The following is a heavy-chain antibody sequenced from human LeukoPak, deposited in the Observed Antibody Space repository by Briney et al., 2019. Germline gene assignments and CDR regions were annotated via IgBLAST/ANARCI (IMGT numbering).Heavy chain of an antibody. CDR3: ARDHRESFYDFWSAFDP. V-gene: IGHV4-61*02. Sequence: PSETLSLTCTVSGGSISSGRYYWSWIRQPAGKGLEWIGRIYTSGSTYYNPSLKSRLTISVDTSKNQFSLKLSSVTAADTAVYYCARDHRESFYDFWSAFDPWGRGTLVTVSS. J-gene: IGHJ5*02. D-gene: IGHD3-3*01. CDR1: GGSISSGRYY. CDR2: IYTSGST.